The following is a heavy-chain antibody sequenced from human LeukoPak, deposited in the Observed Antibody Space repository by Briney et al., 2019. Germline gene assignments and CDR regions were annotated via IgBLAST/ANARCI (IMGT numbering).Heavy chain of an antibody. D-gene: IGHD6-19*01. J-gene: IGHJ4*02. CDR1: GGSISSSSYY. CDR2: IYYSGST. V-gene: IGHV4-39*01. CDR3: ARGGWYYFDY. Sequence: SETLSLTCTVSGGSISSSSYYWGWIRQPPGKGLEWIGSIYYSGSTHYNPSLKSRVAISVDTSKNQFSLKLSSATAADTAVYYCARGGWYYFDYWGQGTLVTVSS.